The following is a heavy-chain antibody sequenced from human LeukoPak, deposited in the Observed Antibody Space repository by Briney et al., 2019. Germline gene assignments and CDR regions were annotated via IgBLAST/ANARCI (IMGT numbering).Heavy chain of an antibody. D-gene: IGHD3-22*01. V-gene: IGHV3-23*01. CDR3: AKGGLYYYDSSGYFDY. CDR2: ISGSGSST. Sequence: PGGSLRLSCAASGFTFSSYAMSWVRQAPGKGLEWVSAISGSGSSTYYADSVKGRFTISRDNSKNTLYLQMNSLRAEDTAVYYCAKGGLYYYDSSGYFDYWGQGTLVTVSS. J-gene: IGHJ4*02. CDR1: GFTFSSYA.